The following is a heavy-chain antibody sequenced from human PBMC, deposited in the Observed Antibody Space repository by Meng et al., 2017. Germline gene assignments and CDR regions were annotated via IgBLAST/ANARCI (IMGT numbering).Heavy chain of an antibody. J-gene: IGHJ4*02. CDR2: IDPNSGVT. CDR1: GYSFTAYY. V-gene: IGHV1-2*06. CDR3: ARDEDISAAGKLFGDY. Sequence: QGALVMSGAEVKKPGASVKVSCKPSGYSFTAYYKHWLRQAPGQGLEWMGRIDPNSGVTEYAHKFHGRVTVTGDTSISTAYMELRRLTSDDTAVYYCARDEDISAAGKLFGDYWGQGTLVTVSS. D-gene: IGHD6-13*01.